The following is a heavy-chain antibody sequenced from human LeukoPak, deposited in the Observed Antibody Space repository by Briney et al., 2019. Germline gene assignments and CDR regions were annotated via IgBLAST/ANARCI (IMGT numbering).Heavy chain of an antibody. CDR2: IYYSGST. D-gene: IGHD3-22*01. CDR1: GYSISSSTW. Sequence: SETLSLTCAVSGYSISSSTWWGWIRLPPGKGLEWIGYIYYSGSTHYNPSLKSRVTISVDTSQNQFSLKLSSVTAADTAVYYCARNDSSGYFDYWGQGTLVTVSS. V-gene: IGHV4-28*01. J-gene: IGHJ4*02. CDR3: ARNDSSGYFDY.